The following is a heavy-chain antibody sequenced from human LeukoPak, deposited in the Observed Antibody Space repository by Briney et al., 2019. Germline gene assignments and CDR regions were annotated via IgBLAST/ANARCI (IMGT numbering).Heavy chain of an antibody. V-gene: IGHV4-4*07. CDR1: SGSISTYY. CDR2: IYTSGST. CDR3: ARESPYCSSTSCYTDY. J-gene: IGHJ4*02. D-gene: IGHD2-2*01. Sequence: SETLSLTCTVSSGSISTYYWSWIRQAAGKGLEWIRRIYTSGSTNYNPSLKSRVTISVDTSKNQFSLKLSSVTAADTAVYYCARESPYCSSTSCYTDYWGQGTLVTVSS.